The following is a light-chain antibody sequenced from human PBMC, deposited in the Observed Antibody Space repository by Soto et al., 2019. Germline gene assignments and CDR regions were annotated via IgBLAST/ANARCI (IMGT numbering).Light chain of an antibody. Sequence: EIVMTQSPATLSVSPGERATLSCRASQSVNDKLVWYQQRPGQAPRLLIHGASTRATGIPARFSGSGSGTEFTLTISSLQSEDFAVYYCQQYINGYTFGQGTKVDIK. V-gene: IGKV3-15*01. CDR2: GAS. J-gene: IGKJ2*01. CDR1: QSVNDK. CDR3: QQYINGYT.